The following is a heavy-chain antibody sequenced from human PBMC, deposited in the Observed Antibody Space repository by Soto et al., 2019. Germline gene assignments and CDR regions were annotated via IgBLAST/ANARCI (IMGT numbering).Heavy chain of an antibody. V-gene: IGHV3-33*01. J-gene: IGHJ4*02. D-gene: IGHD3-3*01. CDR1: GLTFSSYG. CDR3: ARDRGYYDFWSGYYTPEPLDY. Sequence: HPGGSLRLSCAASGLTFSSYGMHWVREAPDKGLEWVAVIWYDGSNKYYADSVKGRFTISRDNSKNTLYLQMNSLRAEDTAVYYCARDRGYYDFWSGYYTPEPLDYWGQGTLVTVSS. CDR2: IWYDGSNK.